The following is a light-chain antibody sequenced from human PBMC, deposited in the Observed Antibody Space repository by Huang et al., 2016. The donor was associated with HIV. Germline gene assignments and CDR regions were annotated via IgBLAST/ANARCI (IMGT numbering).Light chain of an antibody. Sequence: EIVLTQSPGTLSLSPGERATLSCRASQSVSSSYLAWYQQKPGQTPRILIYGASSRAKGIPDRCSGSGSGKDFTLTISRREPEDVAVYYCQQYGGSPITFGQGARLEIK. CDR3: QQYGGSPIT. V-gene: IGKV3-20*01. J-gene: IGKJ5*01. CDR2: GAS. CDR1: QSVSSSY.